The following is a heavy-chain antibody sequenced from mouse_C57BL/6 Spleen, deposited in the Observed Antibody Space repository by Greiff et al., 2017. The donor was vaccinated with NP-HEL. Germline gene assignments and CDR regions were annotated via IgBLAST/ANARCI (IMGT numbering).Heavy chain of an antibody. CDR3: ARSNDYDGDFDY. CDR1: GYTFTSYW. D-gene: IGHD2-4*01. Sequence: VQLQQSGAELVKPGASVKLSCKASGYTFTSYWMHWVKQRPGQGLEWIGMIHPNSGSTNYNEKFKSKATLTVDKSSSTAYMQLSSLTSEDSAVYYCARSNDYDGDFDYWGQGTTLTVSS. J-gene: IGHJ2*01. CDR2: IHPNSGST. V-gene: IGHV1-64*01.